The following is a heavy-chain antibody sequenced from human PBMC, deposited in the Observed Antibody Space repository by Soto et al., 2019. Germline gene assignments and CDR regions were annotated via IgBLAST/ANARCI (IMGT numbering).Heavy chain of an antibody. CDR2: IDWDDDK. CDR1: GFSLSSKGMR. CDR3: ARSPGGFTVATYFFDY. D-gene: IGHD4-17*01. J-gene: IGHJ4*02. Sequence: SGPTLVNPTHTLTLTCTFSGFSLSSKGMRVSWIRQPPGKALEWLARIDWDDDKFYSPSLRTRLTISKDTSKNQVVLTMTNVDPKDTATYYCARSPGGFTVATYFFDYWGQGTLVTVSS. V-gene: IGHV2-70*04.